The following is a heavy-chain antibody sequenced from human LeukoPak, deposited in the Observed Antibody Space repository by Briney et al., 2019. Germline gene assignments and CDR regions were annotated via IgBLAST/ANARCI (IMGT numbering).Heavy chain of an antibody. CDR1: RYTFTSYG. J-gene: IGHJ5*02. CDR2: ISAYNGNT. D-gene: IGHD3-10*01. CDR3: ARVSMVRGVIRYNWFDP. Sequence: ASVKVSCKASRYTFTSYGVSWVGQAPGQGLEWMGWISAYNGNTNYAQKLQGRVTMTTDTSTSTAYMELRSLRSDDTAVYYCARVSMVRGVIRYNWFDPRGQGTLLTVSS. V-gene: IGHV1-18*04.